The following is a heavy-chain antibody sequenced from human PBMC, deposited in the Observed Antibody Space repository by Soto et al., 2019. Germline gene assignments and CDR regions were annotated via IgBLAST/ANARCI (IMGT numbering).Heavy chain of an antibody. CDR3: VRLETPCSGGSCYPGDY. CDR2: IYPGDSDT. Sequence: GESLKISCKGSGYSFTSYWIGWVRQMPGKGLEWMGIIYPGDSDTRYSPSFQGQVTISADKSISTAYLQWSSLKASDTAMYYCVRLETPCSGGSCYPGDYWGQGTLVTVSS. CDR1: GYSFTSYW. D-gene: IGHD2-15*01. V-gene: IGHV5-51*01. J-gene: IGHJ4*02.